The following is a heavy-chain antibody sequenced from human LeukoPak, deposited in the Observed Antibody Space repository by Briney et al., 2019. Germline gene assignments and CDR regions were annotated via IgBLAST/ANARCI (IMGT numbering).Heavy chain of an antibody. Sequence: TSETLSLTCTVSGGSISSYYWSWIRQPPGKGLEWIGYVYYSGSTNYNPSLKSRVTISVDTSKNQFSLKRSSVTAADTAVYYCARALGYDWNDPRFYFDYWGQGTLVAVSS. CDR1: GGSISSYY. CDR2: VYYSGST. J-gene: IGHJ4*02. V-gene: IGHV4-59*01. CDR3: ARALGYDWNDPRFYFDY. D-gene: IGHD1-20*01.